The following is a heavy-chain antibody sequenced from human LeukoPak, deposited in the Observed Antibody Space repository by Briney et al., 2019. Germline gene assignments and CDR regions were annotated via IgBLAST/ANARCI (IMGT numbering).Heavy chain of an antibody. V-gene: IGHV4-59*01. CDR2: IYYSGNT. CDR1: GGSISSYY. D-gene: IGHD3-10*01. CDR3: ARDVLRFGELFTPD. Sequence: SETLSLTCTVSGGSISSYYWSWIRQPPGKGLEWIGYIYYSGNTNYNPSLKSRVTISVDTSKNQFSLKLSSVTAADTAVYYCARDVLRFGELFTPDWGQGTLVTVSS. J-gene: IGHJ4*02.